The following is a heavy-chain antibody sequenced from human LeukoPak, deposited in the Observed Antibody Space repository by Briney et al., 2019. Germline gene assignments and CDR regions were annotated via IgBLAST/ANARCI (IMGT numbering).Heavy chain of an antibody. D-gene: IGHD6-19*01. J-gene: IGHJ4*02. V-gene: IGHV3-7*03. CDR1: GLAFGSYW. Sequence: GGSLRLSCAASGLAFGSYWMNWVRQAPGKGLEWVANMNQDGSEKNYVDSLKGRFSISRDNTNNALYLQMNSLRVEDTAVYYCVKNDGWFHLAQWGQGTLVTVSS. CDR3: VKNDGWFHLAQ. CDR2: MNQDGSEK.